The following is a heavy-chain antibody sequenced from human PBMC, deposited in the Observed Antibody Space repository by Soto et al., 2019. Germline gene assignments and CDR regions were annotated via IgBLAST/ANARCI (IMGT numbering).Heavy chain of an antibody. J-gene: IGHJ6*02. CDR3: VRQGIGDLHGLVDV. Sequence: QVQLQQSGPGLVKPSETLSLTCTVSSGPTSSHNWGWIRQPPGRGLEWIGDIYYTGSTSYNPSLKSRVTITADTSTNHISLTLSSVAAGDTAVYYCVRQGIGDLHGLVDVWGQGTTVSVSS. D-gene: IGHD3-10*01. CDR1: SGPTSSHN. V-gene: IGHV4-59*08. CDR2: IYYTGST.